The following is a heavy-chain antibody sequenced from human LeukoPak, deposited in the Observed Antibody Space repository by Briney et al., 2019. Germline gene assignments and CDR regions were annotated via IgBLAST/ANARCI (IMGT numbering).Heavy chain of an antibody. J-gene: IGHJ4*02. CDR1: GGTFSSYA. V-gene: IGHV1-69*13. Sequence: SVKVSCKASGGTFSSYAISWVRQAPGQGLEWMGGIIPIFGTANYAQKFQGRVTITADESTSTAYMELSSLRSEDTAVYYCASQSIAVAGTGGGDYWGQGILVTVSS. CDR2: IIPIFGTA. CDR3: ASQSIAVAGTGGGDY. D-gene: IGHD6-19*01.